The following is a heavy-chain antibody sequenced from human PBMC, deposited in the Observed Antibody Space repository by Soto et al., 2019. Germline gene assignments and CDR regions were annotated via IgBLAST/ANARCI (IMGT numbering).Heavy chain of an antibody. J-gene: IGHJ4*02. V-gene: IGHV3-66*04. Sequence: GGSLRLSCAASGFTVSTNYMNWVRQAPGKGLEWVSVIFSDGNTYYADSVKGRFTISRDNSKNQLSLKLSSVTAADTAVYYCARRYGYSFDYWGQGTLVTVSS. D-gene: IGHD5-18*01. CDR3: ARRYGYSFDY. CDR1: GFTVSTNY. CDR2: IFSDGNT.